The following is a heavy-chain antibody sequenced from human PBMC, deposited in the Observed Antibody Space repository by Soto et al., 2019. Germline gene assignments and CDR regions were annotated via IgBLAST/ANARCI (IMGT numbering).Heavy chain of an antibody. J-gene: IGHJ1*01. D-gene: IGHD6-13*01. Sequence: QVQLQQWGAGLLKPSETLSLTCAVYGGSFSGYYWSWIRQPPGKGLEWIGEINHSGSTNYNPSLKCRVTISVDTSKNQFSLKLSSVTAADTAVYYCARGGRALVRSGWYSALYFQHWGQGTLVTVSS. CDR1: GGSFSGYY. V-gene: IGHV4-34*01. CDR3: ARGGRALVRSGWYSALYFQH. CDR2: INHSGST.